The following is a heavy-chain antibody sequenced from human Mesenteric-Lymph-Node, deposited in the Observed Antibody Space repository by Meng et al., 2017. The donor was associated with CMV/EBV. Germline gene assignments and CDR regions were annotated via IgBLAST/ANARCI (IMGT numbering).Heavy chain of an antibody. CDR1: GASVSGGYYY. CDR2: VYNSENT. D-gene: IGHD3-22*01. CDR3: ARAGHYYDKTPYWGFFNS. V-gene: IGHV4-61*01. Sequence: SETLSLTCAVSGASVSGGYYYWSWIRPPPGKGLEWIGYVYNSENTNYRPSLNNRLTISVDTSKNQFSLRLTSVTAADTAVYYCARAGHYYDKTPYWGFFNSWGQGTLVTVSS. J-gene: IGHJ4*02.